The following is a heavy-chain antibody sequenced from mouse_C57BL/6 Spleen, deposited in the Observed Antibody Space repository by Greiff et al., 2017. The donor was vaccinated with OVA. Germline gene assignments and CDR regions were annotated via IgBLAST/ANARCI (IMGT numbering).Heavy chain of an antibody. V-gene: IGHV1-50*01. CDR2: IDPSDSYT. CDR1: GYTFTSYW. J-gene: IGHJ2*02. D-gene: IGHD2-3*01. Sequence: QVQLQQPGAELVKPGASVKLSCKASGYTFTSYWMQWVKQRPGQGLEWIGEIDPSDSYTNYNQKFKGKATLTVDTSSSTAYMQLSSLTSEDSAVYYCARGGGYFVYFDYWGQGTSLTVSS. CDR3: ARGGGYFVYFDY.